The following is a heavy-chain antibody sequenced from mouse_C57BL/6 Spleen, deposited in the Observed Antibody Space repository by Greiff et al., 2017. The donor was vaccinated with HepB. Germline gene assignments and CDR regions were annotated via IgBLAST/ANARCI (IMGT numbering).Heavy chain of an antibody. D-gene: IGHD1-1*01. J-gene: IGHJ4*01. Sequence: QVHVKQSGAELARPGASVKLSCKASGYTFTSYGISWVKQRTGQGLEWIGEIYPRSGNTYYNEKFKGKATLTADKSSSTAYMELRSLTSEDSAVYFCARKTYGSYAMDYWGQGTSVTVSS. CDR1: GYTFTSYG. V-gene: IGHV1-81*01. CDR2: IYPRSGNT. CDR3: ARKTYGSYAMDY.